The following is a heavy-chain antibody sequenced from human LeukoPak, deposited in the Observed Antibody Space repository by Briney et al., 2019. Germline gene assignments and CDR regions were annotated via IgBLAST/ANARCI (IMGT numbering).Heavy chain of an antibody. J-gene: IGHJ5*02. Sequence: ASVKVSCKASGYTFTSYGISWVRQATGQGLEWMGWMNPNSGNTGYAQKFQGRVTMTRNTSISTAYMELSSLRSEDTAVYYCARGFYSSSWLSSHWFDPWGQGTLVTVSS. CDR1: GYTFTSYG. CDR2: MNPNSGNT. V-gene: IGHV1-8*02. D-gene: IGHD6-13*01. CDR3: ARGFYSSSWLSSHWFDP.